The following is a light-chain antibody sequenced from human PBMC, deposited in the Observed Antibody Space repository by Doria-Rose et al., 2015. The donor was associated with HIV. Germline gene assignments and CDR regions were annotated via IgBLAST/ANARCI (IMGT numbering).Light chain of an antibody. J-gene: IGKJ1*01. CDR3: HQYGTSWT. CDR1: QSFSSTY. CDR2: DGS. V-gene: IGKV3-20*01. Sequence: SPGTLSLSPGERATLSCRASQSFSSTYLAWYQQKPGQAPSLLIYDGSTRATGIPDRFSASGSVTDFTLTINRLEPEDFALYYCHQYGTSWTFGQGTKVEI.